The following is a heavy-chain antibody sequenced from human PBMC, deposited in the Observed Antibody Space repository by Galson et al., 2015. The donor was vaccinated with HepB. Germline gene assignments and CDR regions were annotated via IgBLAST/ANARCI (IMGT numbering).Heavy chain of an antibody. CDR3: ARGEWEAFDY. J-gene: IGHJ4*02. CDR1: GFTFGGYS. V-gene: IGHV3-48*01. CDR2: ISLSSSST. Sequence: SLRLSCAASGFTFGGYSFNWVRQAPGKGLEWLSYISLSSSSTYYADSLKGRFTISRDDAKNSLYLQMNSLRVEDTAVYYCARGEWEAFDYWGQGTLVTVSS. D-gene: IGHD1-26*01.